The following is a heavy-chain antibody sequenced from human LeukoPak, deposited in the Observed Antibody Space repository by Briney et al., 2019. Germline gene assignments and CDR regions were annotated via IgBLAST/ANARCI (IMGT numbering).Heavy chain of an antibody. CDR1: GFTFSDYW. V-gene: IGHV3-7*03. J-gene: IGHJ4*02. Sequence: GGSLRLSCAASGFTFSDYWMNWVRQAPGKGLEWVANINQDGSQKHYVDSVKGRFTISRDNAKNSMYLQMNSLRVEDTAVYYCARAMDYWGPGTLVTVSS. CDR3: ARAMDY. CDR2: INQDGSQK.